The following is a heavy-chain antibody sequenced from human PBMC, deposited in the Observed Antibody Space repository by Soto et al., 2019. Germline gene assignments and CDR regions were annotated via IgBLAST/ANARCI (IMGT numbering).Heavy chain of an antibody. Sequence: ASVKVSCKASGYTFTSYYMHWVRQAPGQGLEWMGIINPSGGSTSYAQKFQGRVTMTRDTSTSTVYMELSRLRSEDTAVYYCEREDAYAYYYYGMDVSGQGTTVTVSS. V-gene: IGHV1-46*01. CDR3: EREDAYAYYYYGMDV. J-gene: IGHJ6*02. CDR1: GYTFTSYY. D-gene: IGHD3-16*01. CDR2: INPSGGST.